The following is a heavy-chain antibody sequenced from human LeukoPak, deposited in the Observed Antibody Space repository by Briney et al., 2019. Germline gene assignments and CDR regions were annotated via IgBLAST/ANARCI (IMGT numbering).Heavy chain of an antibody. Sequence: GGSLRLSCAASGFTFSSYAMSWVRQAPGKGLEWVSAISGSGGSTYYADSVKGRSTISRDNSKNTLYLQMNSLRAEDTAVYYCAKDLDSSGYYFDYWGQGTLVTVSS. CDR2: ISGSGGST. CDR3: AKDLDSSGYYFDY. V-gene: IGHV3-23*01. D-gene: IGHD3-22*01. CDR1: GFTFSSYA. J-gene: IGHJ4*02.